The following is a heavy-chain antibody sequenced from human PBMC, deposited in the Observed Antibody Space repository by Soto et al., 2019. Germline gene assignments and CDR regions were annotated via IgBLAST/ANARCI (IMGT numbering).Heavy chain of an antibody. J-gene: IGHJ3*02. CDR2: IDWDDDK. CDR1: GFSLSTSGMS. V-gene: IGHV2-70*01. CDR3: ARITTDIGYCSGGVPDGDAFDI. Sequence: SGPTLVNPTQTLTLTCTFSGFSLSTSGMSVSWIRQPPGKALEWLALIDWDDDKYYSTSLKTRLTISKDTSKNQVVLTMTNMDPVDTATYYCARITTDIGYCSGGVPDGDAFDIWGQGTMVTVSS. D-gene: IGHD2-15*01.